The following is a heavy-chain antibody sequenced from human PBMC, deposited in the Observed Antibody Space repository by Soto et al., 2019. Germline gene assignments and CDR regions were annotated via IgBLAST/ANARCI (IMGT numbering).Heavy chain of an antibody. V-gene: IGHV1-69*13. Sequence: RPSVKVSCKASGGTFISYAISWVRQAPGQGLEWMGGIIPIFGTANYAKKFQGRVTITADESTSTAYMELSSLRSEDTAVYYCARERSSLSRHCEYWGKGTLVSVSS. CDR2: IIPIFGTA. J-gene: IGHJ4*02. CDR3: ARERSSLSRHCEY. CDR1: GGTFISYA. D-gene: IGHD6-13*01.